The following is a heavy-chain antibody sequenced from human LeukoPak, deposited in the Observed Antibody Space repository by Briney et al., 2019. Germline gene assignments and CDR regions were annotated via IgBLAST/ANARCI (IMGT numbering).Heavy chain of an antibody. Sequence: PGRSLRLSCAASGFTFDDYAMHWVRQAPGKGLEWVSGISWNSGSIGYADSVEGRFTISRDNAKNSLYLQMNSLRAEDTAVYYCARDHESKHVLRFLEWLTYYGMDVWGQGTTVTVSS. V-gene: IGHV3-9*01. J-gene: IGHJ6*02. CDR2: ISWNSGSI. CDR3: ARDHESKHVLRFLEWLTYYGMDV. CDR1: GFTFDDYA. D-gene: IGHD3-3*01.